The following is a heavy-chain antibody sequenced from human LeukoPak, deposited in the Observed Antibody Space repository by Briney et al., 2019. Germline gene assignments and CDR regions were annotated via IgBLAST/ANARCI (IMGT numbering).Heavy chain of an antibody. V-gene: IGHV3-30*18. Sequence: GRSLRLSCAASGFTSNSFDMHWVRQAPGKGLQWVALMSHNGVKDSYEDSVKGRFTISRDNSKNTLYLQMNSLRTEDTAVYYCAQEGIAVPHLTRGYFNLWGRGSLVTVSS. CDR2: MSHNGVKD. D-gene: IGHD6-13*01. CDR1: GFTSNSFD. J-gene: IGHJ2*01. CDR3: AQEGIAVPHLTRGYFNL.